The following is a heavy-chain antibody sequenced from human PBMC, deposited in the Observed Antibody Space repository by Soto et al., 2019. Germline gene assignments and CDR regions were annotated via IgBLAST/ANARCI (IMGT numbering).Heavy chain of an antibody. V-gene: IGHV3-30-3*01. J-gene: IGHJ4*02. Sequence: QVRLVESGGGVVQPGRSLRLSCAASGFTFSDYIMHWVRQAPGEGLEWVAMVLHDGNNKYYADSVKGRFTISRDNSKNTLYLQMNSLRTEDTAMYYCARDDEDGSYCDLGYWGQGTLVTVSS. D-gene: IGHD3-10*01. CDR1: GFTFSDYI. CDR2: VLHDGNNK. CDR3: ARDDEDGSYCDLGY.